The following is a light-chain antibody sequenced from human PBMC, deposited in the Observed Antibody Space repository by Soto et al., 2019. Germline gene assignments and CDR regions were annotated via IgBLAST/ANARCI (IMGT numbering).Light chain of an antibody. Sequence: QSALTQPRSVSGSPGQSVTISCTGTSSDVGGYNYVSWYQQHPGKAPKLMIYDVSKQPSGVPDRFSGSNSGNTAALTISGLEAEDEADYYCCSYAGSYTQVFGGGTKLTVL. CDR3: CSYAGSYTQV. J-gene: IGLJ3*02. CDR1: SSDVGGYNY. V-gene: IGLV2-11*01. CDR2: DVS.